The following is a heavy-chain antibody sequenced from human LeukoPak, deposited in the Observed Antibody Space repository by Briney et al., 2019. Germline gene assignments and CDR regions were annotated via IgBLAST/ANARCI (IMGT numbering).Heavy chain of an antibody. D-gene: IGHD3-22*01. V-gene: IGHV4-61*02. CDR3: ARVSPHYYDSSGPNDAFDI. Sequence: SETLSLTCTVSGGSISSGSYYWSWIRQPAGKGLEWIGRIYTSGSTNYNPSLNSRVTISVDTSKNQFSLKLSSVTAADTAVYYCARVSPHYYDSSGPNDAFDIWGQGTMVTVSS. CDR1: GGSISSGSYY. CDR2: IYTSGST. J-gene: IGHJ3*02.